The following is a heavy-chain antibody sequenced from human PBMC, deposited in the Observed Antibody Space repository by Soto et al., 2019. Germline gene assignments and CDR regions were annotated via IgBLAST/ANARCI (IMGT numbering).Heavy chain of an antibody. D-gene: IGHD3-22*01. J-gene: IGHJ3*02. CDR1: GGSFSGYY. CDR2: INHSGST. V-gene: IGHV4-34*01. Sequence: PSETLSLTCAVYGGSFSGYYWSWIRQPPGKGLEWIGEINHSGSTNYNPSLKSRVTISVDTSKNQFSLKLSSVTAADTAVYYCARGDTYYYDSSGSDAFDIWGQGTMVTFSS. CDR3: ARGDTYYYDSSGSDAFDI.